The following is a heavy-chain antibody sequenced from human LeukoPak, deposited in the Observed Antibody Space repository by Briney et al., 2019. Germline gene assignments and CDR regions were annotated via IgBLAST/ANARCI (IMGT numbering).Heavy chain of an antibody. CDR2: NYSSGST. V-gene: IGHV4-59*12. D-gene: IGHD3-9*01. CDR3: ARARVRDILTGRNWFDP. CDR1: GGPITRYY. J-gene: IGHJ5*02. Sequence: SETLSLTCTVSGGPITRYYWIWMPQPPGKALECIGYNYSSGSTNHNPPLKSRVTISVDTSKNQFSLKLSPVTAADTAVYYCARARVRDILTGRNWFDPWGQGTLVTVSS.